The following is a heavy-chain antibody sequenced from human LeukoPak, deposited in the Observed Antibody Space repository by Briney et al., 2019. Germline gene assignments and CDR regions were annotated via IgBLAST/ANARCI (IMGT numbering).Heavy chain of an antibody. D-gene: IGHD2-21*02. J-gene: IGHJ4*02. CDR2: IKQDASEK. CDR1: GFTSSNYW. Sequence: PGGSLRLSCAASGFTSSNYWMTWVRQAPGKGLEWVANIKQDASEKYYVDSVKGRFTISRDNAKNSLYLQMNSLRAEDTAVYYCTFYCGGDCYYDYWGQGTLVTVSS. V-gene: IGHV3-7*01. CDR3: TFYCGGDCYYDY.